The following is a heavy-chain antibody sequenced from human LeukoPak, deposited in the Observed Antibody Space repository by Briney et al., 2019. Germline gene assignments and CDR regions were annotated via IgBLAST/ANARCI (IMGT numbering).Heavy chain of an antibody. J-gene: IGHJ4*02. CDR3: VTQQGGNPAY. CDR2: ITNDGSST. CDR1: GFTFSSHW. D-gene: IGHD1-14*01. Sequence: TGGSLRLSCAASGFTFSSHWMHWVRQAPGKGLVWVSRITNDGSSTTYADSVKGRFTISRDNAKNMLYLQVNSLRAEDTAVYYCVTQQGGNPAYWGQGTLVTVSS. V-gene: IGHV3-74*01.